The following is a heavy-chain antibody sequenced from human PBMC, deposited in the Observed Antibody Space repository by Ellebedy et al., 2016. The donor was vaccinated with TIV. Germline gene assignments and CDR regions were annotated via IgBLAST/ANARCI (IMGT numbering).Heavy chain of an antibody. CDR1: GGSISSYY. Sequence: MPSETLSLTCTVSGGSISSYYWSWIRQPPGKGLEWIGYIYYSGSTNYNPSLKSRVTISVDTSKNQFSLKLSSVTAADTAVYYCARGAYLLGWLLLPGGMDVWGQGTTVTVSS. J-gene: IGHJ6*02. D-gene: IGHD3/OR15-3a*01. V-gene: IGHV4-59*12. CDR3: ARGAYLLGWLLLPGGMDV. CDR2: IYYSGST.